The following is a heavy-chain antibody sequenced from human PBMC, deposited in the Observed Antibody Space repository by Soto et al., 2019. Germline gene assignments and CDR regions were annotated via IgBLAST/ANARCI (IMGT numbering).Heavy chain of an antibody. CDR3: ARDVGDSGSHWFDP. Sequence: QVQLVQSGAEVKKPGASVKVSCKASGYIFTNYYIHWVRQAPGQGLEWMGIINPSGSSTRYAQNFQGRVTMTRDTSSSTVYRELSSLRFEDTAVYYCARDVGDSGSHWFDPWGQGSLVTVSS. CDR1: GYIFTNYY. CDR2: INPSGSST. V-gene: IGHV1-46*01. J-gene: IGHJ5*02. D-gene: IGHD1-26*01.